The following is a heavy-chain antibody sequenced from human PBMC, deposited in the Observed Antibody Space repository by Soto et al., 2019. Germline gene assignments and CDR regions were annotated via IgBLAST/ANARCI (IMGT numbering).Heavy chain of an antibody. CDR2: IWYDGSNK. V-gene: IGHV3-33*01. CDR1: GFTFSSYG. Sequence: GGSLRLSCAASGFTFSSYGMHWVRQAPGKGLEWVAVIWYDGSNKYYADSVKGRFTISRDNSKNTLYLQMNSLRAEDTAVYYCARGTARFYYGDPKWGTDYWGQGTLVTVSS. CDR3: ARGTARFYYGDPKWGTDY. J-gene: IGHJ4*02. D-gene: IGHD4-17*01.